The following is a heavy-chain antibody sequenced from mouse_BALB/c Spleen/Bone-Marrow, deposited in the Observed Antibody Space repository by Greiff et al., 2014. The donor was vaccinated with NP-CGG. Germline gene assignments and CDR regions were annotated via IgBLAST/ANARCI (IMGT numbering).Heavy chain of an antibody. Sequence: DVQLQESGGGLVQPGGSRKLSCAASGFTFSSFGMHWVRQAPEKGLEWVAYISSGSSTIYYADTVKGRFTISRDNPKNTLFLQMTSLRSEDTAMYYCARLRRYYGYFGYWGQGTTLTVSS. V-gene: IGHV5-17*02. D-gene: IGHD1-1*01. CDR3: ARLRRYYGYFGY. CDR1: GFTFSSFG. J-gene: IGHJ2*01. CDR2: ISSGSSTI.